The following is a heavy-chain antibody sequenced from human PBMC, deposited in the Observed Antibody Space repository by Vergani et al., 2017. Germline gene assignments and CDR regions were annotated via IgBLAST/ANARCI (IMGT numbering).Heavy chain of an antibody. D-gene: IGHD2-2*01. V-gene: IGHV5-51*03. Sequence: EVQLVQSGAEVKKPGESLKISCKGSGYSFTSYWIGWVRQMPGKGLEWMGIIYPGDSDTRYSPSFQGQVTISADKSISTAYLQWSSLKASDTAMYYCGGGVVPAARDYYYYSMDVWGKGTTVTVSS. CDR1: GYSFTSYW. J-gene: IGHJ6*03. CDR3: GGGVVPAARDYYYYSMDV. CDR2: IYPGDSDT.